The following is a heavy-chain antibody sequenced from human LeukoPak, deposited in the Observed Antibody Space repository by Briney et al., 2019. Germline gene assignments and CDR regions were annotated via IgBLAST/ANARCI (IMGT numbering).Heavy chain of an antibody. CDR3: ARDGESSGWYGNDY. J-gene: IGHJ4*02. CDR2: IKEDGSEK. V-gene: IGHV3-7*01. CDR1: GFTLTRYW. Sequence: PGGSLRLSCAASGFTLTRYWMSWVRQAPGKGLEWVAKIKEDGSEKYYVDSVKGRFTISRDNAKNSLDLQMNSLGAEDTAVYYCARDGESSGWYGNDYWGQGTLVTVSS. D-gene: IGHD6-19*01.